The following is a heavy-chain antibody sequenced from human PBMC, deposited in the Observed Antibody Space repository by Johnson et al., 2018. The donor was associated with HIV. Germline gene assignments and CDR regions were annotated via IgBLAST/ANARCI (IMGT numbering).Heavy chain of an antibody. CDR1: GLSFSNFG. J-gene: IGHJ3*02. D-gene: IGHD3-22*01. CDR3: AKGIVVGVRAFDI. V-gene: IGHV3-33*08. Sequence: QVQLVESGGGVVQPGKSLTLSCVGSGLSFSNFGIHWVRQAPGKGPEWVAVIWYDGSNKYYADSVKGRFTISRDNSKNTLYLQMNSLRAEDTAVYYCAKGIVVGVRAFDIWGQGTMVTVSS. CDR2: IWYDGSNK.